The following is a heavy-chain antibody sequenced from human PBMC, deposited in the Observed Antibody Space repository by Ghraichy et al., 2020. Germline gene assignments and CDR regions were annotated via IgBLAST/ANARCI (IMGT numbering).Heavy chain of an antibody. J-gene: IGHJ3*02. CDR3: AKYSSHWWNDVLDI. V-gene: IGHV3-23*01. Sequence: GGSLRLSCAASGFTFSSYAMGWVRQAPGKGLEWVSAITGSGDNTQYADSVKGRFTFSRNNSKNNLYLQLSSLRAEDTAVYYCAKYSSHWWNDVLDIWGQGTMVTVSS. CDR1: GFTFSSYA. CDR2: ITGSGDNT. D-gene: IGHD2-8*02.